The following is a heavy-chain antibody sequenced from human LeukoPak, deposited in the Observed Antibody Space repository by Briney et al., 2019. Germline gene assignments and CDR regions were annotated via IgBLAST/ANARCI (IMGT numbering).Heavy chain of an antibody. CDR2: IRYDGSNK. Sequence: GGSLRLSCAASGFTFSSYGMHWVRQAPGKGLEWVAFIRYDGSNKYYADSVKGRFTISRDNSKNTLYLQMNSLRAEDTAVYYCAKDARDRYCSSTSCYTLYYYYYYMDVWGKGTTVTVSS. J-gene: IGHJ6*03. CDR3: AKDARDRYCSSTSCYTLYYYYYYMDV. CDR1: GFTFSSYG. D-gene: IGHD2-2*02. V-gene: IGHV3-30*02.